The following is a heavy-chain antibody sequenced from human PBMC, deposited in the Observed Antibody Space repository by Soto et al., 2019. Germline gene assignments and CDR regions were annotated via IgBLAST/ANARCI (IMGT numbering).Heavy chain of an antibody. Sequence: ASVKVSCKASGYTFTTYYIHWVRQAPGQGLEWMGIITPSVGSTNYAQNFRGRVTMTRDTSTSTVYMELSSLRSEDTAVYYCASSPRRSCYDSSGYYSDWSFDLWGRGTLVTVSS. D-gene: IGHD3-22*01. V-gene: IGHV1-46*01. CDR1: GYTFTTYY. J-gene: IGHJ2*01. CDR2: ITPSVGST. CDR3: ASSPRRSCYDSSGYYSDWSFDL.